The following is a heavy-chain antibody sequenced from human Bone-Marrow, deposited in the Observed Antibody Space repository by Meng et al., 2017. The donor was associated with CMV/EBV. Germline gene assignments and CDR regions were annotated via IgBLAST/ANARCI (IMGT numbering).Heavy chain of an antibody. CDR1: GFTFSGSA. Sequence: GESLKISCAASGFTFSGSAMHWVRQASGKGLEWAGRIRSKANSYATAYAASVKGRFTISRDDSKNTAYLQMNSLKTEDTAVYYCRVVVPAATAPDSTYGMDVWGQGTTVTVSS. J-gene: IGHJ6*02. CDR3: RVVVPAATAPDSTYGMDV. CDR2: IRSKANSYAT. V-gene: IGHV3-73*01. D-gene: IGHD2-2*01.